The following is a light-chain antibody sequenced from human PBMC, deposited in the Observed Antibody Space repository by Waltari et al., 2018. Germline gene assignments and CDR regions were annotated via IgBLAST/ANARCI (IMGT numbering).Light chain of an antibody. CDR3: MQSRQTPWT. Sequence: DIVMTQSPRSLPVTPGEPASISCRSSQSLLHTNGYNYVNWYLQKPGLSPQLLIYLGSNRASGVPDRFSGSGSGTDFTLKISRVEADDVGVYYCMQSRQTPWTFGQGTKV. J-gene: IGKJ1*01. CDR1: QSLLHTNGYNY. V-gene: IGKV2-28*01. CDR2: LGS.